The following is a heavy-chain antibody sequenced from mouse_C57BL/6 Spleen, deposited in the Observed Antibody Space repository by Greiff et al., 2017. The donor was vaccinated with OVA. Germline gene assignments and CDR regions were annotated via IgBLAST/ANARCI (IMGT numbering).Heavy chain of an antibody. D-gene: IGHD2-5*01. CDR2: IDPSDSYT. V-gene: IGHV1-50*01. CDR3: ARIAYYSNYDAMDY. CDR1: GYTFTSYW. J-gene: IGHJ4*01. Sequence: VKLQQPGAELVKPGASVKLSCKASGYTFTSYWMQWVQQRPGQGLEWIGEIDPSDSYTNYNQKFKGKATLTVDTSSSTAYMQLSSLTSEDSAVYYCARIAYYSNYDAMDYWGQGTSVTVSS.